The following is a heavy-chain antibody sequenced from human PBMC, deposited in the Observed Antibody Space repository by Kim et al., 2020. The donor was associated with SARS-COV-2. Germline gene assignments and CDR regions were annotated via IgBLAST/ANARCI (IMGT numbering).Heavy chain of an antibody. D-gene: IGHD2-2*02. V-gene: IGHV4-39*01. CDR2: VYGTRSN. CDR3: ERHFRGTSIRFFGLFEFDY. Sequence: SETLSLTCTVSGASISSSGYNWGWLRQPPGQGRDWIGSVYGTRSNYSNPSHKSRVTISVDTSKNQFSLKQSSLTAADTVLYYCERHFRGTSIRFFGLFEFDYWGQGTLVTVSS. CDR1: GASISSSGYN. J-gene: IGHJ4*02.